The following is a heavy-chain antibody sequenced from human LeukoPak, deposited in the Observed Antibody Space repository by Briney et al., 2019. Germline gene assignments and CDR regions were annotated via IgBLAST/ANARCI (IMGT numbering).Heavy chain of an antibody. J-gene: IGHJ4*02. CDR2: MNPNSGNT. V-gene: IGHV1-8*01. CDR1: GYTFTSYD. Sequence: GASVKVSCKASGYTFTSYDINWVRQATGQGLEWMGWMNPNSGNTGYAQKFQGRVTMTRNTSISTAYMELGSLRSEDTAVYYCASDYYGSGSYLDWGQGTLVTVSS. D-gene: IGHD3-10*01. CDR3: ASDYYGSGSYLD.